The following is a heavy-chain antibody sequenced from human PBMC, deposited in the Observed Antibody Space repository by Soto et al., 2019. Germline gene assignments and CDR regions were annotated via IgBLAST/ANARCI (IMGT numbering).Heavy chain of an antibody. V-gene: IGHV3-23*01. CDR3: AKLYWNPRYFDY. D-gene: IGHD1-1*01. Sequence: LRLSCAASGFTFTTVAMTWVRQAPGKGLEWVSSITDSGGSTDYADSVKGRFTISRDNSKNTLYLQMNSLRAEDTAIYYCAKLYWNPRYFDYWGQGTRVTVSS. CDR1: GFTFTTVA. CDR2: ITDSGGST. J-gene: IGHJ4*02.